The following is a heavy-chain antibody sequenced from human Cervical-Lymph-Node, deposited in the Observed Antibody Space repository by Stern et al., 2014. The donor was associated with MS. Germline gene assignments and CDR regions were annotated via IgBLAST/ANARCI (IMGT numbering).Heavy chain of an antibody. CDR1: GDTFNNYG. CDR3: ARDSDIENTGYGMDV. J-gene: IGHJ6*02. CDR2: IIPIFGTA. Sequence: QVQLVQSGAEVKKPGSSVKVSCKASGDTFNNYGISWVRQAPGQGLEWMGGIIPIFGTANYAQNFQGRVTISADESTTTVYMEVSSLRYEDTAVYYCARDSDIENTGYGMDVWGQGTTVTVSS. D-gene: IGHD1-1*01. V-gene: IGHV1-69*01.